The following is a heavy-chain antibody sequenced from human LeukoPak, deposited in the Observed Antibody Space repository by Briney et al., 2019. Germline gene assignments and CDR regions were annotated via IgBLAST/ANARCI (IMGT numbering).Heavy chain of an antibody. D-gene: IGHD1-26*01. CDR2: IKTDGSTI. CDR3: ARVGQGEWFFDL. Sequence: GGSLRLSCAASGFVFSNYWMHWVRQAPGKGLVWVSRIKTDGSTITYADSVKGRFAISRDNAMNTLYLQMNSLGAEDTAVYYCARVGQGEWFFDLWGRGTLVTVSS. CDR1: GFVFSNYW. V-gene: IGHV3-74*01. J-gene: IGHJ2*01.